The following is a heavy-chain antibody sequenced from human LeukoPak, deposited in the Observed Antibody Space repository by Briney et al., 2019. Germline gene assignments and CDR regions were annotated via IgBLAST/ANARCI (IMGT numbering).Heavy chain of an antibody. CDR3: AIDRYSSGWYTFDY. CDR2: IYRGTTT. J-gene: IGHJ4*02. D-gene: IGHD6-19*01. CDR1: GITVSSNY. V-gene: IGHV3-66*01. Sequence: GGSLRLSCEASGITVSSNYMSWVRQAPGKGLEWVSVIYRGTTTDYADSVKGRFTISRDNAKNSLDLQMNSLRAEDTAVYYCAIDRYSSGWYTFDYWGQGTLVTVSS.